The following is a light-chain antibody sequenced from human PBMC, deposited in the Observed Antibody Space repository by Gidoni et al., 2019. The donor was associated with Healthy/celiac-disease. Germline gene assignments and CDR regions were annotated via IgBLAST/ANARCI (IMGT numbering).Light chain of an antibody. CDR3: QQYNSYLYT. CDR2: KAS. J-gene: IGKJ2*01. CDR1: QSISSW. Sequence: IQMTQSPSTLSASVGDRVTITCRASQSISSWLAWYQQKPGQAHKLLIYKASSLESGVPSRFSGSGSGTEFTLTISSLQPDDFATYYCQQYNSYLYTFXXXTKLEIK. V-gene: IGKV1-5*03.